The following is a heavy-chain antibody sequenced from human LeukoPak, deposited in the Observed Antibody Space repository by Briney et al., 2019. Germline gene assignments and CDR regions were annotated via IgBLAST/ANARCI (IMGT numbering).Heavy chain of an antibody. D-gene: IGHD4-11*01. CDR2: IKQDGSEK. Sequence: GRSLRLSCAASGFTFSSYGMHWVRQAPGKGLEWVANIKQDGSEKYYVDSVKGRFTISRDNAKKSLFLQMNSLRVEDTAVYYCARGAYSFVYWGQGTLVTVSS. CDR1: GFTFSSYG. J-gene: IGHJ4*02. V-gene: IGHV3-7*01. CDR3: ARGAYSFVY.